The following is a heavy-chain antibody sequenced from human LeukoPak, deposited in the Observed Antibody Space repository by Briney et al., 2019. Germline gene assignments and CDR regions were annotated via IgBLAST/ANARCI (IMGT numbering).Heavy chain of an antibody. V-gene: IGHV4-34*01. CDR2: INHSGST. J-gene: IGHJ3*02. D-gene: IGHD6-13*01. CDR3: AMFSSSWINAFDI. CDR1: GGSFSGYY. Sequence: SETLSLTCAVYGGSFSGYYWSWIRQPPGKGLEWIGEINHSGSTNYNLSLKSRVTISVDTSKNQFSLKLSSVTAADTAVYYCAMFSSSWINAFDIWGQGTMVTVSS.